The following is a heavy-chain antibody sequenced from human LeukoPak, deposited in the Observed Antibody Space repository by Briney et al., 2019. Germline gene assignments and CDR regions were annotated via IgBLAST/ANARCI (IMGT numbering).Heavy chain of an antibody. CDR2: IRYDGSNK. CDR3: AKDLYYDRPLNFDY. Sequence: GGSLRLSCAASGFTFSCYGMHWVRQAPGKGLEWVAFIRYDGSNKYYADSVKGRFTISRDNSKNTLYLQMNSLRAEDTAVYYCAKDLYYDRPLNFDYWGQGTLVTVSS. D-gene: IGHD3-22*01. V-gene: IGHV3-30*02. J-gene: IGHJ4*02. CDR1: GFTFSCYG.